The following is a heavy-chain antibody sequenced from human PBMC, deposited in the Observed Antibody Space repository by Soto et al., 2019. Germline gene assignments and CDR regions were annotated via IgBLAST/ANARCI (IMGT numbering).Heavy chain of an antibody. J-gene: IGHJ6*02. D-gene: IGHD1-7*01. Sequence: SVKVSCKASGGTFSSYAISWVRQAPGQGLEWMGGIIPTFGTANYAQKSQGRVTITADESTSTAYMELSSLRSEDTAVYYCAGTGITGTTSLESRYYYYYYGMDVWGQGTTVTVSS. CDR1: GGTFSSYA. CDR2: IIPTFGTA. CDR3: AGTGITGTTSLESRYYYYYYGMDV. V-gene: IGHV1-69*13.